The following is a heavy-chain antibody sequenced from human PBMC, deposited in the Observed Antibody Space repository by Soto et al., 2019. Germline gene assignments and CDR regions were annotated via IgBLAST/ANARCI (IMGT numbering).Heavy chain of an antibody. Sequence: PGGSLRLSCAVSGFTVSNNYMSWVRQAPGKGLEGVSVIYSGGYTAYGDSVKGRFTISRDNSKNTLYLQMNSLRAEDTAIYYCARAREASLLRVPSSYWGQGTLVTVSS. V-gene: IGHV3-53*05. CDR1: GFTVSNNY. D-gene: IGHD2-21*02. CDR3: ARAREASLLRVPSSY. J-gene: IGHJ4*02. CDR2: IYSGGYT.